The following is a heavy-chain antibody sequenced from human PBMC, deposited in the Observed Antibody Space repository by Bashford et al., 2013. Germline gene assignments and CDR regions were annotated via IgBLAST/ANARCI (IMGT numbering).Heavy chain of an antibody. CDR3: ARQQWLIPYDAFDI. CDR1: GFTVSSNY. CDR2: IYSGGST. J-gene: IGHJ3*02. D-gene: IGHD6-19*01. Sequence: GSLRLSCAASGFTVSSNYMSWVRQAPGKGLEWVSVIYSGGSTYYADSVKGRFTISRDNSKNTLYLQMNSLRAEDTAVYYCARQQWLIPYDAFDIWGQGTMVTVSS. V-gene: IGHV3-66*04.